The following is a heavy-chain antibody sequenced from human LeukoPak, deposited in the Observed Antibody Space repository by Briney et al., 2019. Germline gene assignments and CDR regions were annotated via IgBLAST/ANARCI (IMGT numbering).Heavy chain of an antibody. V-gene: IGHV3-30*01. CDR2: ISYDGSNK. Sequence: GGSLRLSCAASGFMFSSNAMHWVRQAPGKGLEWVAVISYDGSNKYYADFVKGRFTISRDNSKNTLYLQMNSLRAEDTAVYYCARDPYYYDSSGYLDYWGQGTLVTVSS. J-gene: IGHJ4*02. CDR1: GFMFSSNA. CDR3: ARDPYYYDSSGYLDY. D-gene: IGHD3-22*01.